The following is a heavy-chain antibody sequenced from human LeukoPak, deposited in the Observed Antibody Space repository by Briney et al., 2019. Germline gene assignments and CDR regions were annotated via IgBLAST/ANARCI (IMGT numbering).Heavy chain of an antibody. CDR3: ARVTTVTTVSAFDI. CDR2: IIPIFGTA. D-gene: IGHD4-17*01. Sequence: SVKVSCKASGGTFSSYAISWVRQAPGQGLEWMGRIIPIFGTANYAQKFQGRVTITTDESTSTAYMELSSLRSEDTAVYYCARVTTVTTVSAFDIWGQGTMVTVSS. CDR1: GGTFSSYA. J-gene: IGHJ3*02. V-gene: IGHV1-69*05.